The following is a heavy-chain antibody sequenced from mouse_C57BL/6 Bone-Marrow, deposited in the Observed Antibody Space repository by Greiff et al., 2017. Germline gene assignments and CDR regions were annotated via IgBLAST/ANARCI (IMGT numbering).Heavy chain of an antibody. Sequence: VQLQQSGAELARPGASVKLSCKASGYTFTSYGISWVKQRPGQGLEWIGEIYPRSGNTYYNEKFKGKATLTADKSSSTAYMEIRSLTSEEAAVYFSAREGAYYSNYDAMDYWGQGTSVTVSS. CDR1: GYTFTSYG. D-gene: IGHD2-5*01. CDR2: IYPRSGNT. V-gene: IGHV1-81*01. CDR3: AREGAYYSNYDAMDY. J-gene: IGHJ4*01.